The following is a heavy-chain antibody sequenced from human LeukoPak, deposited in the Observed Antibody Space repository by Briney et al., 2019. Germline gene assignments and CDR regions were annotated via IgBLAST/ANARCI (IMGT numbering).Heavy chain of an antibody. CDR2: INPSGGST. CDR1: GYTFTSYY. CDR3: ARDLSYYYDSSDPYYPDY. J-gene: IGHJ4*02. V-gene: IGHV1-46*01. D-gene: IGHD3-22*01. Sequence: ASVKVSCKASGYTFTSYYMHWVRQAPGQGLEWMGIINPSGGSTSYGQKFQGRVTMTRDTSTSTVYMELSSLRSEDTAVYYCARDLSYYYDSSDPYYPDYWGQGTLVTVSS.